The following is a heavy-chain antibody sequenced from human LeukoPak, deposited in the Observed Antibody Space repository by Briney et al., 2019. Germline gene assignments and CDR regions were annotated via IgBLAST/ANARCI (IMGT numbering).Heavy chain of an antibody. J-gene: IGHJ4*02. D-gene: IGHD1-26*01. V-gene: IGHV3-11*04. CDR1: GFTFSDYY. Sequence: GGSLRLSCAASGFTFSDYYMSWIRQAPGKGLEWVSYISSSGSTIYYADSVKGRFTITRDNAMNSLYLQMNSLRAEDTAVYYCASMGAGDYFDYWGQGTLVTVSS. CDR3: ASMGAGDYFDY. CDR2: ISSSGSTI.